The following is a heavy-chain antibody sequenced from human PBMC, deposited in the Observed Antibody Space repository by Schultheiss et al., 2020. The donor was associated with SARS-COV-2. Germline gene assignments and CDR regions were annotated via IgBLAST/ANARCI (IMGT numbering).Heavy chain of an antibody. Sequence: GGSLRLSCAASGFTFSDYYMSWIRQAPGKGLEWVSHILSSGSYTNYADSVKGRFTISRDNAKNSLYLQMNSLRAEDTAVYYCARATPTTVTAYWGQGTLVTVSS. V-gene: IGHV3-11*06. CDR3: ARATPTTVTAY. D-gene: IGHD4-17*01. J-gene: IGHJ4*02. CDR2: ILSSGSYT. CDR1: GFTFSDYY.